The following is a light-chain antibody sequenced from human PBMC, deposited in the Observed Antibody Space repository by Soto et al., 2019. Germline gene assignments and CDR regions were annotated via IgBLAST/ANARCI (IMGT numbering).Light chain of an antibody. CDR1: SSDVGSYNY. Sequence: QSLLTQPASVSGSPGQSITISCTGTSSDVGSYNYVSWYQLHPGKAPKLMIYEVSNRPSGVSNRFSGSKSGDTASLTISGLQAEDEADYYCSSYTTRTTLYVFGTGTKVTVL. J-gene: IGLJ1*01. CDR2: EVS. V-gene: IGLV2-14*01. CDR3: SSYTTRTTLYV.